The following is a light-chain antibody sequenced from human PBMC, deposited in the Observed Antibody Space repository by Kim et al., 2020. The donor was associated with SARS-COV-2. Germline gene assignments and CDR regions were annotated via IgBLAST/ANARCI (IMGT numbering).Light chain of an antibody. CDR2: DAS. CDR1: QDISNY. CDR3: QQYDNLPPWT. V-gene: IGKV1-33*01. Sequence: DIQMTQSPSSLSASVGDRVTITCQASQDISNYLNWYQQKPGKAPKLLIYDASNLETGVPSRFSGSGSGTDFTFTISSLQPEDIATYYFQQYDNLPPWTFGQGTKVDIK. J-gene: IGKJ1*01.